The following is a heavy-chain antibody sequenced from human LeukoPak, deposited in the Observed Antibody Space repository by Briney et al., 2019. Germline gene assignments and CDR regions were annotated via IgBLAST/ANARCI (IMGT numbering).Heavy chain of an antibody. CDR2: INPASGGT. Sequence: ASVKVSCKASGYTFTAYYIHWVRQAPGQGLEWMGWINPASGGTSYAQKFQGRVTMTSGTSISTAYVELSRLRSDDAAVYFCARAGGGYSSGWGAFDIWGQGTMVTVSS. CDR3: ARAGGGYSSGWGAFDI. CDR1: GYTFTAYY. V-gene: IGHV1-2*02. D-gene: IGHD5-18*01. J-gene: IGHJ3*02.